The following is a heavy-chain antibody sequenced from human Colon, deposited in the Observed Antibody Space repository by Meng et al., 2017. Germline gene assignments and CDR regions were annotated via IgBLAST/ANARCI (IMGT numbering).Heavy chain of an antibody. Sequence: SETLSLTFTVSGGSISSGSYYWSWIRQPAGKGLEWIGSIYTSGRTNYNPSLKSRVTISVDTSKNQFSLKLSSVTAADTAVYYCARGSLSTVTLYYYYGMEVWGQGTTVTVSS. CDR3: ARGSLSTVTLYYYYGMEV. D-gene: IGHD4-17*01. V-gene: IGHV4-61*02. CDR2: IYTSGRT. J-gene: IGHJ6*02. CDR1: GGSISSGSYY.